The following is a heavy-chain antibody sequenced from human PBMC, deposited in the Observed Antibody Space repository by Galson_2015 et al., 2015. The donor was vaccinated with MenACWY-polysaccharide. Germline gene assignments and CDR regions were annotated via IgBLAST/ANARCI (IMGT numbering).Heavy chain of an antibody. CDR2: STPKHNGFKT. V-gene: IGHV3-72*01. CDR3: ARGLNSFDL. Sequence: SLRLSCAASGFNPSDNNLDWVRQVAGKGLEWVGRSTPKHNGFKTVYAASVTDRFIISREESTNSLHLHMNDLKIEDTAVYYCARGLNSFDLWGQGTMVIVSS. D-gene: IGHD5-24*01. J-gene: IGHJ3*01. CDR1: GFNPSDNN.